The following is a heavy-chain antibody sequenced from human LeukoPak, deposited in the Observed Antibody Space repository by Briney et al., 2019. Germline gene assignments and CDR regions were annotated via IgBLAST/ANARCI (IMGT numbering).Heavy chain of an antibody. CDR3: ARGVSDCSGGTCHSGRFDP. CDR1: GCTFTGYY. Sequence: ASVKVSCKASGCTFTGYYIHWIRQAPGQGLEWMGWINPSSGGTNYAQNFQGRLTMTRDTSISTAYMELSRLTFDDTAVYYCARGVSDCSGGTCHSGRFDPWGQGTLVTVSS. J-gene: IGHJ5*02. CDR2: INPSSGGT. D-gene: IGHD2-15*01. V-gene: IGHV1-2*02.